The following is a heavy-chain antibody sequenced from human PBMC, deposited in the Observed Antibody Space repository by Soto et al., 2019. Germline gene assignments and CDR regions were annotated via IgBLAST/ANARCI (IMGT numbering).Heavy chain of an antibody. CDR1: GFTFSSYA. D-gene: IGHD5-12*01. CDR3: ASPSRLPPSYYYYGMDV. CDR2: ISYDGSNK. Sequence: QVQLVESGGGVVQPGRSLRLSCAASGFTFSSYAMHWVRQAPGKGLEWVAVISYDGSNKYYADSVKGRFTISRDNSKHPLDLQMNSLRAEDTAVYYCASPSRLPPSYYYYGMDVWGQGTTVTVSS. J-gene: IGHJ6*02. V-gene: IGHV3-30-3*01.